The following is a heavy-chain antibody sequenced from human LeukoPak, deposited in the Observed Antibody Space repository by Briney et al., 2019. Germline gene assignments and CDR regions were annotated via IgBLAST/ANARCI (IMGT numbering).Heavy chain of an antibody. V-gene: IGHV4-30-2*01. CDR2: IYHSGST. D-gene: IGHD6-13*01. CDR3: ARASRSYYFDY. Sequence: PSETPSLTCTVSGGSISSGGYYWSWIRQPPGKGLEWIGYIYHSGSTYYNPSLKSRVTISVDRSKNQFSLKLSSVTAADTAVYYRARASRSYYFDYWGQGTLVTVSS. J-gene: IGHJ4*02. CDR1: GGSISSGGYY.